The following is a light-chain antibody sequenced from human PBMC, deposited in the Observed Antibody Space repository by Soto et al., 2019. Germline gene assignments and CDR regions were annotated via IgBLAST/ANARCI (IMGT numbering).Light chain of an antibody. V-gene: IGKV1-5*01. Sequence: DIQMTQSPATLSASVGDRVTITCRASQSISSWLAWYQQKPGKVPKLLIDDASSLESGVPSRFSGSGSGTEFTLPISSLQPDDFATYYCQQYNTYPWTFGQGTKVEIK. J-gene: IGKJ1*01. CDR3: QQYNTYPWT. CDR1: QSISSW. CDR2: DAS.